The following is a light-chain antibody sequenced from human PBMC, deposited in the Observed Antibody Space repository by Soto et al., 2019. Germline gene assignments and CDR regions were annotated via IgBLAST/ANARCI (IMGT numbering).Light chain of an antibody. CDR3: SSFTSTSTYV. V-gene: IGLV2-14*02. Sequence: QSALTQPASVSGSPGQSITISCTGTSSDVGSYNLVSWYQQHPGKAPKLMIYEVKYRPSGVSNRFSGSKSGNTASLTISGLQAEDEADYYCSSFTSTSTYVFGTGTKLTVL. CDR2: EVK. J-gene: IGLJ1*01. CDR1: SSDVGSYNL.